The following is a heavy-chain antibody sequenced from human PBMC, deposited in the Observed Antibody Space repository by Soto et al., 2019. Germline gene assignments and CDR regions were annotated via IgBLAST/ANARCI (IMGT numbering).Heavy chain of an antibody. CDR2: IYYSGST. V-gene: IGHV4-59*01. Sequence: SETLSLTCTVSGGSISGYYWSWIRQPPGKGLEWIGYIYYSGSTDYRPSLKSRVTISVDTSKNQFSLKLTSVTAADTAVYYCARGLRSDYWGQGTLVTVSS. CDR1: GGSISGYY. CDR3: ARGLRSDY. J-gene: IGHJ4*02.